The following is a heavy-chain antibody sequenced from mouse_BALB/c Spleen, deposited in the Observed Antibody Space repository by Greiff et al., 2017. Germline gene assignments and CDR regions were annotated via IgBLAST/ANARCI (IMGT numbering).Heavy chain of an antibody. CDR1: GYSITSDYA. Sequence: VQLKESGPGLVKPSQSLSLTCTVTGYSITSDYAWNWIRQFPGNKLEWMGYISYSGSTSYNPSLKSRISITRDTSKNQFFLQLNSVTTEDTATYYCARSRDYDYGFAYWGQGTLVTVSA. CDR2: ISYSGST. D-gene: IGHD2-4*01. V-gene: IGHV3-2*02. CDR3: ARSRDYDYGFAY. J-gene: IGHJ3*01.